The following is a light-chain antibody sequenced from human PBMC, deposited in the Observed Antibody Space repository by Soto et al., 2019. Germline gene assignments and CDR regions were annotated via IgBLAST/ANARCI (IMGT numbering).Light chain of an antibody. J-gene: IGLJ2*01. CDR1: RSDIGSYNY. V-gene: IGLV2-14*01. Sequence: QSALTQPASVSGSPGQSITISCSGTRSDIGSYNYVAWYQQFPGKTPKILIYGVSNRPSGVSSRFSGSKSGNTASLTISGLQAEDEADYYCSSYAGSNIRVFGGGTKLTVL. CDR3: SSYAGSNIRV. CDR2: GVS.